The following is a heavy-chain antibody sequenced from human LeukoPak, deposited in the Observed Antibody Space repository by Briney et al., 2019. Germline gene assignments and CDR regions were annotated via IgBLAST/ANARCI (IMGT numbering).Heavy chain of an antibody. Sequence: PGGSLRLSCAASGFTFSSYGMHWVRQAPGKGLEWVAVISYDGSNKYYADSVKGRFTISRDNSKNTLHLQMNSLRAEDTAVYYCAKGGATRYYYYYGMDVWGQGTTVTVSS. CDR2: ISYDGSNK. D-gene: IGHD1-26*01. J-gene: IGHJ6*02. CDR1: GFTFSSYG. V-gene: IGHV3-30*18. CDR3: AKGGATRYYYYYGMDV.